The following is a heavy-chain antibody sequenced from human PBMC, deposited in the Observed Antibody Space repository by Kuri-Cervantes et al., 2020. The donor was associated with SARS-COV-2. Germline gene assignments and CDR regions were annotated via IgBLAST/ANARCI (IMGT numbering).Heavy chain of an antibody. CDR2: LTNSGSDA. D-gene: IGHD3-16*01. V-gene: IGHV3-74*01. J-gene: IGHJ4*02. CDR3: ARDFMTTWDFDY. CDR1: GFTFSSYW. Sequence: GGSLRLSCVASGFTFSSYWMPWVRQAPGKGLVWVSRLTNSGSDAIFADSVRGRFTISRDNAKNMLYLYMNSLRADDTAVYYCARDFMTTWDFDYWGQGTLVTVSS.